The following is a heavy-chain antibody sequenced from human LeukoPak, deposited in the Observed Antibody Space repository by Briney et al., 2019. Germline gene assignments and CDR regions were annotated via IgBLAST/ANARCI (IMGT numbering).Heavy chain of an antibody. J-gene: IGHJ3*02. Sequence: PGGSLRLSCAASGFTVSSNCMSWVRQAPGKGLEWVSLIYSGGSTYYADSVKGRFTISRDNSKNTLYLKMNSLRAEDTAVYYCARGGDSSGSIRSAFDIWGQGTMVTVSS. V-gene: IGHV3-53*01. D-gene: IGHD3-22*01. CDR2: IYSGGST. CDR3: ARGGDSSGSIRSAFDI. CDR1: GFTVSSNC.